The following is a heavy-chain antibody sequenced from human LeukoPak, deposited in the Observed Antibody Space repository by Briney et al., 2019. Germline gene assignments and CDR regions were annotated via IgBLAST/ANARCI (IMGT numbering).Heavy chain of an antibody. Sequence: ASVKVPCKASGYTFTSYGISWVRQAPGQGLEWMGWISAYNGNRNYAQKLQGRVTMTTDTSTSTAYMELRRLKSDDAAVYYCARDPSLGGSTTDIVVVPAASHFDYWGQGTLVTVSS. CDR1: GYTFTSYG. J-gene: IGHJ4*02. CDR2: ISAYNGNR. D-gene: IGHD2-2*01. CDR3: ARDPSLGGSTTDIVVVPAASHFDY. V-gene: IGHV1-18*04.